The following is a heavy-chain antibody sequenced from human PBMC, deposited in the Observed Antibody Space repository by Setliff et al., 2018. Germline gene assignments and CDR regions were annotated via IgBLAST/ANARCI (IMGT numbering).Heavy chain of an antibody. V-gene: IGHV4-59*08. CDR1: GGSISSYY. J-gene: IGHJ6*03. Sequence: PSETLSLTCTVSGGSISSYYWSWIRQPPGKGLEWIGYIYYSGSTNYNPSLKSRVTISVDTSKNQLSLKLSSVTAADTAVYYCAKVPITKVYFYMDVWGKGTTVTVSS. CDR3: AKVPITKVYFYMDV. CDR2: IYYSGST. D-gene: IGHD3-10*01.